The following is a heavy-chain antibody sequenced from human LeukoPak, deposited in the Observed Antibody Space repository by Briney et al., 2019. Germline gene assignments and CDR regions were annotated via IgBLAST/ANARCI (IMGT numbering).Heavy chain of an antibody. CDR1: GYTFTSYY. J-gene: IGHJ3*02. CDR3: ARDLSPHLRITIFGVVTTSRGSLDAFDI. CDR2: INPSGGST. Sequence: ASVKASCKASGYTFTSYYMHWVRQAPGQGLEWMGIINPSGGSTSYAQKFQGRVTMTRDMSTSTVYMELSSLRSEDTAVYYCARDLSPHLRITIFGVVTTSRGSLDAFDIWGQGTMVTVSS. D-gene: IGHD3-3*01. V-gene: IGHV1-46*01.